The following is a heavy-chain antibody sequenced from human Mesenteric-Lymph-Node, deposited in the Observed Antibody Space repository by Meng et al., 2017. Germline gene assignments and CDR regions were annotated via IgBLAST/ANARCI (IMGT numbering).Heavy chain of an antibody. CDR3: ARDQVGANTGFPPQITAFDL. V-gene: IGHV6-1*01. D-gene: IGHD1-26*01. CDR1: GDIVSSNIAA. J-gene: IGHJ3*01. CDR2: IYYRSQWYH. Sequence: SCAISGDIVSSNIAAWNWISQSPSRGLEWLGRIYYRSQWYHEYAACAKSRITITPDTSKNQFSLQLNSVTAADTAVYYCARDQVGANTGFPPQITAFDLWGQGTMVTVSS.